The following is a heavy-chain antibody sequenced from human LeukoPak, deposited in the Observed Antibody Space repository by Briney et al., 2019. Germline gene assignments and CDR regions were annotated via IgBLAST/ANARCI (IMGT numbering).Heavy chain of an antibody. V-gene: IGHV4-59*01. J-gene: IGHJ4*02. D-gene: IGHD6-19*01. CDR2: IYYSGST. CDR1: GGSISSYY. CDR3: ARDRKPYSSGWYGSFDY. Sequence: SETLSLTCTVSGGSISSYYWSWIRQPPEKGLEWIGYIYYSGSTNYNPSLKSRVTISVDTSKNQFSLKLSSVTAADTAVYYCARDRKPYSSGWYGSFDYWGQGTLVTVSS.